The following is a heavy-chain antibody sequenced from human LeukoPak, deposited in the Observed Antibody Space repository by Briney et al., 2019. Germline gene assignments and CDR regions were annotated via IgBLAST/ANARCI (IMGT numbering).Heavy chain of an antibody. CDR2: FDPEDGET. CDR3: ATGGLRLGELSLMYPSYFDY. J-gene: IGHJ4*02. D-gene: IGHD3-16*02. CDR1: GYTLTELS. V-gene: IGHV1-24*01. Sequence: GASVKVSCKVSGYTLTELSMHWVRQAPGKGLEWMGGFDPEDGETIYAQKFQGRVTMTEDTATDTAYMELSSLRSEDTAVYYRATGGLRLGELSLMYPSYFDYWGQGTLVTVSS.